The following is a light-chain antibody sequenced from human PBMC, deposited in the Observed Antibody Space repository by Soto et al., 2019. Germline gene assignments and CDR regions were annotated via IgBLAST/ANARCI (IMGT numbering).Light chain of an antibody. CDR2: DDN. CDR3: QVWDSRGDHVV. J-gene: IGLJ3*02. CDR1: NIGSKS. Sequence: SYELTLPPSVSVAPGQTARITCGGANIGSKSVHWYQQRPGQAPVLVVYDDNHRPSGIPERFSGSNSGNTATLTISMVEAGDEADYYCQVWDSRGDHVVFGGGTKLTVL. V-gene: IGLV3-21*02.